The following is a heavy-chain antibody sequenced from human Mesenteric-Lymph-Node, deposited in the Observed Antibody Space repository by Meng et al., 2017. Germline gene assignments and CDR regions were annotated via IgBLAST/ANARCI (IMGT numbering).Heavy chain of an antibody. Sequence: GESLKISCAASGFTFSTYWMSWVRQAPGKGLEWVANIKQDGSEKYYGDSGKGRFTISRDNAKNSLYLQMNSLRAEDTAVYYCARGSGAAGPHYYYYGMDVWGQGTTVTVSS. V-gene: IGHV3-7*01. D-gene: IGHD6-13*01. CDR3: ARGSGAAGPHYYYYGMDV. J-gene: IGHJ6*02. CDR1: GFTFSTYW. CDR2: IKQDGSEK.